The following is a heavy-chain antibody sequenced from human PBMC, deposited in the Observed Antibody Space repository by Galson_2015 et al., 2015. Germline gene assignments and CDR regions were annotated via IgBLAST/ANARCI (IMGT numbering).Heavy chain of an antibody. CDR1: GFTVSTNY. D-gene: IGHD3-9*01. J-gene: IGHJ4*02. CDR2: IYSGGST. Sequence: SLRLSCAASGFTVSTNYMTWVRQAPGKGLEWLSIIYSGGSTYYADSVKGRFAISRDNSKNTLDLQMNSLRAADTAVYHCATVTKPLRYFDSWGQGTLVTVSS. V-gene: IGHV3-53*01. CDR3: ATVTKPLRYFDS.